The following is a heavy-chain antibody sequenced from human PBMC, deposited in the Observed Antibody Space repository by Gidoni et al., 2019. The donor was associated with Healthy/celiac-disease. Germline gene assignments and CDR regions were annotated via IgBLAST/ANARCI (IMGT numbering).Heavy chain of an antibody. Sequence: QLQLQESGPGLVKPSETLSLTCTVSGGSISRSRCYWGWIRQPPGKGLEWIGSIYYSGSTYYNPSIKSRVTISVDTSKNQFSLKLSSVTAADTAVYYCAKHSSGWYLGYWGQGTLVTVSS. CDR3: AKHSSGWYLGY. J-gene: IGHJ4*02. V-gene: IGHV4-39*01. CDR2: IYYSGST. CDR1: GGSISRSRCY. D-gene: IGHD6-19*01.